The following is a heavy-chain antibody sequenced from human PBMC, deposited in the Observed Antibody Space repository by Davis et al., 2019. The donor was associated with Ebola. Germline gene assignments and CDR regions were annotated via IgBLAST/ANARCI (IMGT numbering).Heavy chain of an antibody. CDR2: ISGDEGRT. CDR1: GFTFDDYA. D-gene: IGHD2-21*02. V-gene: IGHV3-43*02. Sequence: GESLKISCAASGFTFDDYAMHWVRQAPGKGLECVSLISGDEGRTYYADSVKGRFTISRDNSKNSLYLQMNSLRTEDTALYYCGKADCGGDCRVVDYWGQGTLVTVSS. J-gene: IGHJ4*02. CDR3: GKADCGGDCRVVDY.